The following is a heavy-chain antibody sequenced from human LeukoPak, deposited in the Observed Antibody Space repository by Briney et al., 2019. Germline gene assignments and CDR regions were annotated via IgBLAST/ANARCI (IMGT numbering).Heavy chain of an antibody. J-gene: IGHJ5*02. CDR3: ARADTVLGFDP. Sequence: GGSLRLSCAPSGFTVSSNYMSWVRQAPGKGLEWVSVIYIGGITYYADSVKGRFTISRDNSKNTLYLQMNSLRAEDTAVYYCARADTVLGFDPWGQRTLVTVSS. CDR2: IYIGGIT. V-gene: IGHV3-53*01. D-gene: IGHD5-18*01. CDR1: GFTVSSNY.